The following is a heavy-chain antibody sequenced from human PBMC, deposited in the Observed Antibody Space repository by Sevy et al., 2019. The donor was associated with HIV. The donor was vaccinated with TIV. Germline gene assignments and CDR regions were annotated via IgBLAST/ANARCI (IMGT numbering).Heavy chain of an antibody. V-gene: IGHV3-23*01. CDR2: ITGSGFST. CDR3: AKGELGAKNPEYYFDS. D-gene: IGHD1-26*01. CDR1: GFTFSNYA. J-gene: IGHJ4*02. Sequence: GGSLRLSCAASGFTFSNYAMNWVRQAPGKGLEWVSAITGSGFSTYYTDSVKGRFTISRDNSKNALFLQMSSLRAEDMAIYYCAKGELGAKNPEYYFDSWGQGTLVTVSS.